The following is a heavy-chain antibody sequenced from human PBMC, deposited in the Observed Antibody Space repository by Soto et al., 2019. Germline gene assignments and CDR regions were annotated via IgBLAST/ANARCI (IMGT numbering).Heavy chain of an antibody. V-gene: IGHV3-7*01. CDR1: GFTFSSYW. D-gene: IGHD6-13*01. CDR3: ARIASAGRGWDV. CDR2: IKQDGSEK. Sequence: EVQLVESGGGLVQPGGSLRLSCAASGFTFSSYWMSWVRQAPVKGLEWVGNIKQDGSEKNYVDFVEGRFTISRDNAENSLYLQMNSLRAEDTAVYYCARIASAGRGWDVRVQGTTVVVSS. J-gene: IGHJ6*02.